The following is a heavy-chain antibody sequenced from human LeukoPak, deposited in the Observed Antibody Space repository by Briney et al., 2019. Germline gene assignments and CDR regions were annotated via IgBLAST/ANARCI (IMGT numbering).Heavy chain of an antibody. CDR1: GGSISSGGYY. CDR3: ARAPKGWPPRAAILGRPNPDAFDI. Sequence: SQTLSLTCTVSGGSISSGGYYWSWIRQPPGKGLEWIGYIYHSGSTYYNPSLKSRVTISVDRSKNQFSLKLSSVTAADTAVYYCARAPKGWPPRAAILGRPNPDAFDIWGQGTMVTVSS. D-gene: IGHD2-2*01. V-gene: IGHV4-30-2*01. CDR2: IYHSGST. J-gene: IGHJ3*02.